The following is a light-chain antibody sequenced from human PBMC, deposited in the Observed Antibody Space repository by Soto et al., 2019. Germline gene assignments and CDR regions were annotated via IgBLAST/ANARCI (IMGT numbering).Light chain of an antibody. CDR3: QQYNGYRWT. Sequence: DILMTQSPSTLSASVGDRVTITCRASQSISNWLAWHQQKPGKVPKILIYKASSLESGVPSRFSGSGSGTEFTLTISSLQPDDFATYYCQQYNGYRWTFGQGTKVEIK. CDR1: QSISNW. CDR2: KAS. V-gene: IGKV1-5*03. J-gene: IGKJ1*01.